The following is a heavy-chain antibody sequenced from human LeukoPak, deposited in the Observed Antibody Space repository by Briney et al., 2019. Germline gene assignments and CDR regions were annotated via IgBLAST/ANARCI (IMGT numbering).Heavy chain of an antibody. CDR1: GFTVSSYG. D-gene: IGHD4-17*01. V-gene: IGHV3-30*02. CDR3: AKLWARNTVPNDAFDI. Sequence: GGSLRLSCAASGFTVSSYGMHWVRQAPGKGLEWVAFIRYDGSNKYYADSVKGRFTISRDNSKNTLYLQMNSLRAEDTAVYYCAKLWARNTVPNDAFDIWGQGTMVTVSS. CDR2: IRYDGSNK. J-gene: IGHJ3*02.